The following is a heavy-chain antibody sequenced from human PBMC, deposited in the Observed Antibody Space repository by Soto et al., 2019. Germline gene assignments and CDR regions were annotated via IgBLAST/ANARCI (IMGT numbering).Heavy chain of an antibody. V-gene: IGHV1-2*04. J-gene: IGHJ6*02. CDR1: GYTFTGYY. Sequence: ASVKVSCKASGYTFTGYYMHWVRQAPGQGLEWMGWINPNSGGTNYAQKFQGWVTMTRDTSISTAYMELSRLRSDDTAVYYCARDFKAPYSSGWHSPFGGMDVWGQGTTVTVSS. CDR2: INPNSGGT. D-gene: IGHD6-19*01. CDR3: ARDFKAPYSSGWHSPFGGMDV.